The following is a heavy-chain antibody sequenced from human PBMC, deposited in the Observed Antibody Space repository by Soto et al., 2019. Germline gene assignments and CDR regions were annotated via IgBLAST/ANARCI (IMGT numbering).Heavy chain of an antibody. D-gene: IGHD6-13*01. J-gene: IGHJ4*02. Sequence: SETLSLTCTVSGAGGSISSYYWSWIRQPPGKGLEWIAYMYVSGSTNYNPSLKSRVTISEDTSKSQFSLKVNSMTAADTAVYYCARYRREAVAGYTLDNWGQGILVTVSS. V-gene: IGHV4-59*01. CDR1: GAGGSISSYY. CDR3: ARYRREAVAGYTLDN. CDR2: MYVSGST.